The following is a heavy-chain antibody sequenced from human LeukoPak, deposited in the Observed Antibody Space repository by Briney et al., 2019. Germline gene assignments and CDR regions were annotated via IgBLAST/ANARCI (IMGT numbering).Heavy chain of an antibody. J-gene: IGHJ4*02. CDR3: ARVAEEYYYDSSGYYYYFDY. V-gene: IGHV1-18*01. CDR2: ISAYNGNT. CDR1: GYTFTSYG. D-gene: IGHD3-22*01. Sequence: GASVKVSXKASGYTFTSYGISWVRQAPGQGLEWMGWISAYNGNTNYAQKLQGRVTMTTDTSTSTAYMELRSLRSDDTAVYYCARVAEEYYYDSSGYYYYFDYWGREPWSPSPQ.